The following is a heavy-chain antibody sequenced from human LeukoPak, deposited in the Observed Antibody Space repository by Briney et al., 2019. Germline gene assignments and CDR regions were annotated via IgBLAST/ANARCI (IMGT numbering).Heavy chain of an antibody. CDR1: GLTVSSNY. CDR2: IYSGGST. J-gene: IGHJ4*02. Sequence: GGSLRLSCAASGLTVSSNYMSWVRQAPGKGLEWVSFIYSGGSTYYAASVKDRFTISRDNSKNTLYLQMNSLRAEDTAVYYCASRNGIAANYWGQRTLVTVS. D-gene: IGHD6-25*01. V-gene: IGHV3-66*01. CDR3: ASRNGIAANY.